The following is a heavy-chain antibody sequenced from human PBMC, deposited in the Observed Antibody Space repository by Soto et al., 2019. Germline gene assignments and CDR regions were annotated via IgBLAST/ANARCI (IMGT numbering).Heavy chain of an antibody. CDR2: IYSTGTT. Sequence: EVQLVESGGGLIQPGGSLKRSCAASGFTVGNNYMSWVRQAPGKGLEWVSLIYSTGTTKYADSVKGRFTFSRYNAKNTRYLQMHSLIAEDTAVYYCAKEGRGSGSHYNSFGYWGQGTLVTVSS. CDR1: GFTVGNNY. D-gene: IGHD3-10*01. V-gene: IGHV3-53*01. CDR3: AKEGRGSGSHYNSFGY. J-gene: IGHJ4*02.